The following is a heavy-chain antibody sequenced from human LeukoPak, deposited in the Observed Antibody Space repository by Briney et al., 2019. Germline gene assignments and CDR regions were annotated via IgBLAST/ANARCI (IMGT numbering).Heavy chain of an antibody. D-gene: IGHD2-2*01. V-gene: IGHV4-34*01. J-gene: IGHJ5*02. CDR1: DGSFRGYH. CDR2: ITYGGTT. CDR3: ARGRYRSSANCYDWFDP. Sequence: SEALSLTCVVSDGSFRGYHWNWIRQPPGKGLEWIGEITYGGTTNYNPSLRSRVTMSVDTSKKQFSLKLTSVTAADAAVYYCARGRYRSSANCYDWFDPWGQGTLVSVSS.